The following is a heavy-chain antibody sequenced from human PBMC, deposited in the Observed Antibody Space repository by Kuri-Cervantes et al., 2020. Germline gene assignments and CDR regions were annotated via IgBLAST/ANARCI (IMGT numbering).Heavy chain of an antibody. J-gene: IGHJ6*02. D-gene: IGHD4-17*01. CDR2: IFSNDEK. CDR1: GGSISNYYW. Sequence: ESLKISCTVSGGSISNYYWSWIRQPPGKALEWLAHIFSNDEKSYSTSLKSRLTISKDTSKSQVVLTMTNMDPVDTATYYCARMDGDDYYYGMDVWGQGTTVTVSS. CDR3: ARMDGDDYYYGMDV. V-gene: IGHV2-26*01.